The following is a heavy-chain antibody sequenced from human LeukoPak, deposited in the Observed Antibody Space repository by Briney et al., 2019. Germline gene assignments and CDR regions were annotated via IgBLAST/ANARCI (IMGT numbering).Heavy chain of an antibody. CDR1: GGTFSSYA. CDR2: IIPIFGIA. CDR3: ARDKENYYDSSGYLNY. J-gene: IGHJ4*02. D-gene: IGHD3-22*01. Sequence: SVKVSCKASGGTFSSYAISWVRQAPGQGLEWMGRIIPIFGIANYAQKFQGRVTMTADKSTSTAYMELSSLRSEDTAVYYCARDKENYYDSSGYLNYWGQGTLVTVSS. V-gene: IGHV1-69*04.